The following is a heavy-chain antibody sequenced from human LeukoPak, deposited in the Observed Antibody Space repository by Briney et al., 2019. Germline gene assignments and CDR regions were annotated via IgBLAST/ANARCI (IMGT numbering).Heavy chain of an antibody. CDR1: GGSISSSSYY. Sequence: SETLSLTCTVSGGSISSSSYYWGWIRPPPGKGLEWIGSIYYSGSTYYNLSLKSRVTISVDASKNQFSLKLSSVTAADTAVYYCARPGDYYDSSGYFDYWGQGTLVTVSS. J-gene: IGHJ4*02. D-gene: IGHD3-22*01. CDR3: ARPGDYYDSSGYFDY. V-gene: IGHV4-39*01. CDR2: IYYSGST.